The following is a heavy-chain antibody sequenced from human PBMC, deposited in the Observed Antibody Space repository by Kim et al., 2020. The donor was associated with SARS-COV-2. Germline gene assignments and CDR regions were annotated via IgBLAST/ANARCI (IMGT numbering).Heavy chain of an antibody. V-gene: IGHV3-30*07. Sequence: GRFTISRDNSKNTLYLQMNSLRAEDTAVYYCARDQGVTYYYDSSGYYDYWGQGTLVTVSS. J-gene: IGHJ4*02. CDR3: ARDQGVTYYYDSSGYYDY. D-gene: IGHD3-22*01.